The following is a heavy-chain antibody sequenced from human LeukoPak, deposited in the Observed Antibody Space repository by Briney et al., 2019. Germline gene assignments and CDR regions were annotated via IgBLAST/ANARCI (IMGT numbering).Heavy chain of an antibody. J-gene: IGHJ3*02. CDR2: IYYSGST. CDR1: GGSISSGDYY. V-gene: IGHV4-30-4*08. Sequence: SETLSLTCTVSGGSISSGDYYWSWIRQPPGKGLEWIGYIYYSGSTYYNPSLKSRVTISVDTSKNQFSLKLSSVTAADTAVYYCARAPRAATGAFDIWGQGTMVTVSS. D-gene: IGHD2-15*01. CDR3: ARAPRAATGAFDI.